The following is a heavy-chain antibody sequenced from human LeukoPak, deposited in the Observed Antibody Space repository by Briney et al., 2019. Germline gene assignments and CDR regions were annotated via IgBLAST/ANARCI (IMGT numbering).Heavy chain of an antibody. CDR1: GGSISSYY. CDR2: ISYSGST. J-gene: IGHJ5*02. Sequence: SETLSLTCTVSGGSISSYYWSWIRQPPGKGLEWIACISYSGSTKYNPSLKSRVTISVDTSKNQLSLKLSSVTAADTAVYYCARGPGFDSSGYLNWFDPWGQGTLVTVSS. V-gene: IGHV4-59*01. CDR3: ARGPGFDSSGYLNWFDP. D-gene: IGHD3-22*01.